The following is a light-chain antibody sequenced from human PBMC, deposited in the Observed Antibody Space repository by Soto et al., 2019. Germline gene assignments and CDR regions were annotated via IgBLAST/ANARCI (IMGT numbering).Light chain of an antibody. V-gene: IGLV3-21*04. Sequence: SYELTQPPSVSVAPGKTARITCGGNNIGSKSVQWYQQKPGLAPVLVIYYDTNRHSGIPERFSGSNSGNTATLTITRVEAGDEADYYCQVWDSSSDHAVFGGGTKVTVL. CDR1: NIGSKS. CDR3: QVWDSSSDHAV. J-gene: IGLJ3*02. CDR2: YDT.